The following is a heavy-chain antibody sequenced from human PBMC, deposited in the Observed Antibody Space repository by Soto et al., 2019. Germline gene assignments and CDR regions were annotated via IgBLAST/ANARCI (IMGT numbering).Heavy chain of an antibody. V-gene: IGHV4-59*01. CDR3: ASAAMFYYYMDV. J-gene: IGHJ6*03. D-gene: IGHD3-10*02. Sequence: SETLSLTCTVSGGSISSYYWSWIRQPPGKGLEWIGYIFYSGTANYNPSLKSRVTISVDTSKNQFSLKVNSVTAADTAVYYCASAAMFYYYMDVWGKGTTVTVSS. CDR1: GGSISSYY. CDR2: IFYSGTA.